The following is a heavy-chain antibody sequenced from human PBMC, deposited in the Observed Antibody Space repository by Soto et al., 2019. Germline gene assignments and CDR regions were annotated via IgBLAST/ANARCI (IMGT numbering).Heavy chain of an antibody. V-gene: IGHV1-69*01. J-gene: IGHJ6*02. D-gene: IGHD2-15*01. CDR2: IIPIFGTA. CDR3: SMVGDCSGGSCYSDYYYYGMDV. CDR1: GGTFSSYA. Sequence: QVQLVQSGAEVKKPGSSVKVSCKASGGTFSSYAISWVRQAPGQGLEWMGGIIPIFGTANYAQKFQGRVTITAYETTRTAYLEPSSLRSEDTAVYYCSMVGDCSGGSCYSDYYYYGMDVWGQGTTVTVSS.